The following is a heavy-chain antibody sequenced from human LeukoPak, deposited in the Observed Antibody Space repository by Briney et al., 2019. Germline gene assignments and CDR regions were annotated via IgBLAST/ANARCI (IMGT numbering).Heavy chain of an antibody. CDR2: ISSSSSYI. CDR3: ARLVAARPADY. J-gene: IGHJ4*02. D-gene: IGHD2-15*01. V-gene: IGHV3-21*01. Sequence: GGSLRLSCAASGFTFSSYSMNWVRQAPGKGLEWVSSISSSSSYIYYADSVKGRFTISRDNANNSLDLQMNSLRAEDTAVYYCARLVAARPADYWGQGTLVTVSS. CDR1: GFTFSSYS.